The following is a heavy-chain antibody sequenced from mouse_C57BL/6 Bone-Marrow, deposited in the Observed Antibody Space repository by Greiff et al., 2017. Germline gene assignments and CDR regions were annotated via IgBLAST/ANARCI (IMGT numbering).Heavy chain of an antibody. D-gene: IGHD1-1*01. J-gene: IGHJ3*01. V-gene: IGHV1-66*01. CDR2: IYPGSGNT. CDR3: APGGTTTGAY. CDR1: GYSFTSYY. Sequence: VHLVESGPELVKPGASVKISCKASGYSFTSYYIHWVKQRPGQGLEWIGWIYPGSGNTNYNEKFKGKATLTADTSSSTAYMQLSSLTSEDSAVYYCAPGGTTTGAYWGQGTLVTVSA.